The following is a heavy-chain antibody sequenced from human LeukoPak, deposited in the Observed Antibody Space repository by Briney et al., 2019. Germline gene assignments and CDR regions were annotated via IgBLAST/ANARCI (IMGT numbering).Heavy chain of an antibody. CDR2: IYYSGST. J-gene: IGHJ4*02. D-gene: IGHD3-3*01. V-gene: IGHV4-39*01. CDR3: ARLRWSGYYPFDY. CDR1: GGSISSSSYY. Sequence: SGNPSPTCTVSGGSISSSSYYWGWVRQPPGKGPEWIGSIYYSGSTYYNPSLKSRVTISVDTSKNQFSLKLSSVTAADTAVYYCARLRWSGYYPFDYWGQGTLVTVSS.